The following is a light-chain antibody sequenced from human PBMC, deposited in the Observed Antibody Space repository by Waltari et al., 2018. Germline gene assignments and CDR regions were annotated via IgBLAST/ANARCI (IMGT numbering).Light chain of an antibody. CDR3: QNHERLPAV. CDR2: GAS. J-gene: IGKJ1*01. V-gene: IGKV3-20*01. Sequence: EIVLTQSPGTLSLSPGERATLSCRSSQSIGRYLIWYQQKPGQAPRPLIDGASTRAAGIPYRFSGSGSGTDFSLTISRLEPEDFAVYYCQNHERLPAVFGRGTKVEIK. CDR1: QSIGRY.